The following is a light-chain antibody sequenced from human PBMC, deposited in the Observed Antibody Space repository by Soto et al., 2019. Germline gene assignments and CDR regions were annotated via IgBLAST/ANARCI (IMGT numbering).Light chain of an antibody. CDR1: QSISSW. CDR3: QQYNSYWT. J-gene: IGKJ1*01. Sequence: IHMTLSPSTLSASVGHRVTITCRASQSISSWLAWYQQKPGKAPKLLIYDASSLESGVPSRFSGIGSGTEFTLTISSLKPDDFATYYCQQYNSYWTFGQGTKVDIK. CDR2: DAS. V-gene: IGKV1-5*01.